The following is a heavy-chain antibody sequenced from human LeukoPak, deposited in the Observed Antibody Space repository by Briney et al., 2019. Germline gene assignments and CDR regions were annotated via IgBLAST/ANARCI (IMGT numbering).Heavy chain of an antibody. V-gene: IGHV4-39*07. CDR1: GGSISSSSHY. D-gene: IGHD2-2*01. J-gene: IGHJ5*02. CDR2: IYYSGST. CDR3: AGDPYIVVVPAARRGFDP. Sequence: SETLSLTCTVSGGSISSSSHYWGWIRQPPGKGLEWIGSIYYSGSTCYNPSLKCRVTISVDTSKNQFSLKLSSVTAADTAVYYCAGDPYIVVVPAARRGFDPWGQGTLVTVSS.